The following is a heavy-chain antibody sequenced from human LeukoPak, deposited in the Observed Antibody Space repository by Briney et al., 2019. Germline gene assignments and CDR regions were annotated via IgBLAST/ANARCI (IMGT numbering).Heavy chain of an antibody. CDR2: INPDSGGT. CDR1: GGTFSSYA. D-gene: IGHD2-15*01. J-gene: IGHJ4*02. CDR3: ATHCGGGTCYFYKFDY. V-gene: IGHV1-2*02. Sequence: GASVKVSCKASGGTFSSYAISWVRQAPGQGLEWMGWINPDSGGTNYAQKFQGRVTMTRDTSITTAYMELSRLISDDTAVYYCATHCGGGTCYFYKFDYWGQGTQVTVSS.